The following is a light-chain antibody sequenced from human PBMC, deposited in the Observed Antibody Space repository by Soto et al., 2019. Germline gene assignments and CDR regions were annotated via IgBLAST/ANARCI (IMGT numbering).Light chain of an antibody. J-gene: IGKJ1*01. CDR3: QHYNSYSEA. V-gene: IGKV1-9*01. CDR1: QGISSY. Sequence: QLTQSPSSLSASARDTVTITCRASQGISSYLAWYQQKPGKAPKLLIYVASTLQSGVPSRFSGSGSGTEFTLTISSLQPDDFATYYCQHYNSYSEAFGQGTMVDI. CDR2: VAS.